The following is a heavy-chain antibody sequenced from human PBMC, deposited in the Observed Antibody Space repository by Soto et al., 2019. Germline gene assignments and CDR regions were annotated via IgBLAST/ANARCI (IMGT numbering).Heavy chain of an antibody. CDR3: ATVNGYSYGYFAY. V-gene: IGHV1-3*05. CDR1: GYTFTSYA. D-gene: IGHD5-18*01. J-gene: IGHJ4*02. Sequence: QVQLVQSGAEEKKPGASVKVSCKASGYTFTSYAMHWVRQAPGQRLEWMGWINAGNGNTKYSQKFQGRVTITRDTAASTAYMELSSLRSEDTAVYYCATVNGYSYGYFAYWGQGTLVTVSS. CDR2: INAGNGNT.